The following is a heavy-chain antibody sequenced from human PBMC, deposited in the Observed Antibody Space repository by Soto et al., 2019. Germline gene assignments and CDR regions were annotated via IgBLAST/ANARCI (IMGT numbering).Heavy chain of an antibody. V-gene: IGHV3-33*01. CDR2: IWYDGSNK. Sequence: QVQLVESGGGVVQPGRSLRLSCVASGFTFSSYAMHWVRQAPGKGLEWVAVIWYDGSNKYYADSVKGRFTISRDTSKNTMYLQMNSLRAEDTAVYYCARDSSHFDHWGQGTLVTVSS. CDR3: ARDSSHFDH. J-gene: IGHJ4*02. CDR1: GFTFSSYA.